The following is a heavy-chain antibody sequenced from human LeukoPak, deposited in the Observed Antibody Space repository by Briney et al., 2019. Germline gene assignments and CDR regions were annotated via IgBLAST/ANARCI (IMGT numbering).Heavy chain of an antibody. CDR3: ASLQHTSYDTYSEYFDY. CDR2: INHSGST. D-gene: IGHD3-9*01. V-gene: IGHV4-34*01. J-gene: IGHJ4*02. CDR1: GGSISSYY. Sequence: SETLSLTCTVSGGSISSYYWSWIRQPPGKGLEWIGEINHSGSTNYNPSLKSRVTISVDTSKNQFSLKLSSVTAADTAVYYCASLQHTSYDTYSEYFDYWGQGTLVTVSS.